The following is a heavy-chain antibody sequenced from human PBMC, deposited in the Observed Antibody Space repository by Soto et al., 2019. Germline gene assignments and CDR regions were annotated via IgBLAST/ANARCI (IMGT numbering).Heavy chain of an antibody. CDR3: AKGASTTVFAFNDY. Sequence: EVQLVESWGGLVQPGRSLRLSCAASGFIFDEYAMHWVRQAPGKGLEWVSSISWNSGNIGYADSVKGRFTISRDNAKNSLYLQMNSVRGEDTALYYCAKGASTTVFAFNDYWGQGTLVTVSS. CDR2: ISWNSGNI. V-gene: IGHV3-9*01. J-gene: IGHJ4*02. CDR1: GFIFDEYA. D-gene: IGHD4-17*01.